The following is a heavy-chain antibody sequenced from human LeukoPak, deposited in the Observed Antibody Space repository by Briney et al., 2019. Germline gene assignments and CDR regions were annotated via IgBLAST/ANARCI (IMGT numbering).Heavy chain of an antibody. CDR1: GVSISSSPYH. J-gene: IGHJ4*02. CDR3: AREIDYDSTAYVY. CDR2: IYYSGSS. Sequence: SETLSLTCSVSGVSISSSPYHWGWIRQPPGKGLEWIGSIYYSGSSYSNPSLQSRVPMSIDTAKNQFSLKLSSVTAADTAVYYCAREIDYDSTAYVYWGRGTLVTVSS. V-gene: IGHV4-39*02. D-gene: IGHD3-22*01.